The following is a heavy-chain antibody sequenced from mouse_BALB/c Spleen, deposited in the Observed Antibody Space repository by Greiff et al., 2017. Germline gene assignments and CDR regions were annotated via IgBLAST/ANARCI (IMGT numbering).Heavy chain of an antibody. CDR3: ARVGSSYWWYFDV. J-gene: IGHJ1*01. D-gene: IGHD1-1*01. V-gene: IGHV5-6-3*01. CDR2: INSNGGST. CDR1: GFTFSSYG. Sequence: EVKLVESGGGLVQPGGSLKLSCAASGFTFSSYGMSWVRQTPDKRLELVATINSNGGSTYYPDSVKGRFTISRDNAKNTLYLQMSSLKSEDTAMYYCARVGSSYWWYFDVWGAGTTVTVSS.